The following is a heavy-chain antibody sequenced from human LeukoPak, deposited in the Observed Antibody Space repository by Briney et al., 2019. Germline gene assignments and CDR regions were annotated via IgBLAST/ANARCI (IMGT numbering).Heavy chain of an antibody. D-gene: IGHD2-15*01. CDR2: IYYSGST. J-gene: IGHJ4*02. Sequence: SQTLSLTCSVSGGSITSGGYYWSWIRQHPGKGLEWIGHIYYSGSTYYNPSLKSRVTISIDTSKNQFSLKMSSVTAADTAVYYCARCAYCSGGSCYQAGTYFDYWGQGTLVTVSS. V-gene: IGHV4-31*03. CDR3: ARCAYCSGGSCYQAGTYFDY. CDR1: GGSITSGGYY.